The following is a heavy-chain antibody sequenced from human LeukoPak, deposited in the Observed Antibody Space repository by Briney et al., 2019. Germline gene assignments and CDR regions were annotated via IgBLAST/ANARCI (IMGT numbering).Heavy chain of an antibody. V-gene: IGHV4-34*01. CDR1: GGSFSGHY. D-gene: IGHD3-16*01. J-gene: IGHJ4*02. CDR3: ARAPSNVWGSYDS. CDR2: INHSGST. Sequence: SETLSLTCAVYGGSFSGHYWTWIRQTPGKGLEWIGEINHSGSTNSNLSLKSRVAISVDMSKNQFSLKVTSVTAADSAVYYCARAPSNVWGSYDSWGQGTPVTVSS.